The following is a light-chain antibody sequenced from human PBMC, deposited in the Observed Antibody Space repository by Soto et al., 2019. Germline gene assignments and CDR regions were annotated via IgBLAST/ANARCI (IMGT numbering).Light chain of an antibody. J-gene: IGLJ1*01. V-gene: IGLV2-18*01. CDR2: GVS. Sequence: QSALTQPPSVSGSPGQSVTISCSGTLDDVTAYYRVSWYQQTPGTAPKLMIYGVSNRPSGVPDRFSGSRSGNTASLTISGLQAEDEGDYYCSVYTRTSTYVLGTGTKVTVL. CDR3: SVYTRTSTYV. CDR1: LDDVTAYYR.